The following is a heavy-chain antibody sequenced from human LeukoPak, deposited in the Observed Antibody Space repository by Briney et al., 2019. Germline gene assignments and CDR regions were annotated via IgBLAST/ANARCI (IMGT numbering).Heavy chain of an antibody. V-gene: IGHV4-4*07. CDR3: ASGRDDAFDI. Sequence: SETLSLTCTVSGGSISSYYWSWIRQPAGKGLEWIGSIYYSGSTYYNPSLKSRVTISVDTSKNQFSLKLSSVTAADTAVYYCASGRDDAFDIWGQGTMVTVSS. CDR1: GGSISSYY. CDR2: IYYSGST. J-gene: IGHJ3*02.